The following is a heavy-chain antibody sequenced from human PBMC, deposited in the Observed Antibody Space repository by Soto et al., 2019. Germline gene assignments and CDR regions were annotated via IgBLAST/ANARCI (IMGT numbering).Heavy chain of an antibody. J-gene: IGHJ6*02. CDR1: GYTFTRYG. CDR3: SGDNYGDYGSYYYYYGMDV. V-gene: IGHV1-18*01. CDR2: ISSDNGNT. Sequence: QVQLVQSGAEVKKPGASVKVSCMSSGYTFTRYGINWVRQAPGQGLEWMGWISSDNGNTNYAQKFQGRVTMTTDTSTTTAYMELRSLRFDDTAVYYCSGDNYGDYGSYYYYYGMDVWGQGTTVTVSS. D-gene: IGHD4-17*01.